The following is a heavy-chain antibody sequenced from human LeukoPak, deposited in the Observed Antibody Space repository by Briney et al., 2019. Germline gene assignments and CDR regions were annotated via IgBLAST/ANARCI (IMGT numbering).Heavy chain of an antibody. J-gene: IGHJ3*02. CDR2: FNPNSNSA. Sequence: ASVTVSFMASGYTFTSYDINWVRQATGQGLEGMGWFNPNSNSAGYAQNFQGRVTITGDTSMTTAYMELTSLRSEDTAVYYCARVISGFWTGYYDPFDIWGQGTMVTVSS. CDR3: ARVISGFWTGYYDPFDI. V-gene: IGHV1-8*03. CDR1: GYTFTSYD. D-gene: IGHD3/OR15-3a*01.